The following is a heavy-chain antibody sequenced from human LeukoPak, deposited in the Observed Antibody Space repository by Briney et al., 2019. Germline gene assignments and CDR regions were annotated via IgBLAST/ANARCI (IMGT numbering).Heavy chain of an antibody. J-gene: IGHJ4*02. CDR3: AKAGYSSGWTRDYFDY. D-gene: IGHD6-19*01. CDR2: ISYDGSNK. Sequence: GRSLRLSCAASGFTFSSYGMHWVSQAPGKGLEWVAVISYDGSNKYYADSVKGRFTISRDNSKNTLYLQMNSLRAEDTAVYYCAKAGYSSGWTRDYFDYWGQGTLVTVSS. CDR1: GFTFSSYG. V-gene: IGHV3-30*18.